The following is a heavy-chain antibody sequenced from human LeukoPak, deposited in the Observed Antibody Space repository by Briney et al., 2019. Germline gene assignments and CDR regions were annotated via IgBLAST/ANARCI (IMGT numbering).Heavy chain of an antibody. J-gene: IGHJ4*02. V-gene: IGHV3-53*01. CDR2: IYSGGNT. CDR3: ARRAGAYSHPYDY. Sequence: GALRLSCTVSGFTVSSNSWSWVRQAPGKGLEWVSFIYSGGNTHYSDSVKGRFTISRDNSKNTLYLQMNSLRAEDTAVYYCARRAGAYSHPYDYWGQGTLVTVSS. CDR1: GFTVSSNS. D-gene: IGHD4/OR15-4a*01.